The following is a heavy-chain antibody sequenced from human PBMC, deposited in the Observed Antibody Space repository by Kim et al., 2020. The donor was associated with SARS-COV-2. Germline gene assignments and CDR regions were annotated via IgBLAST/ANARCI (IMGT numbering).Heavy chain of an antibody. CDR1: GGSISSGDYY. CDR2: IYYSGST. V-gene: IGHV4-30-4*01. J-gene: IGHJ6*02. D-gene: IGHD6-19*01. Sequence: SETLSLTCTVSGGSISSGDYYWSWIRQPPGKGLEWIGYIYYSGSTYYNPSLKSRVTISVDTSKNPFSLKLSSVTAADTAVYYCARVPQDVAGLYYYYYGIDVWGQGTTVTVSS. CDR3: ARVPQDVAGLYYYYYGIDV.